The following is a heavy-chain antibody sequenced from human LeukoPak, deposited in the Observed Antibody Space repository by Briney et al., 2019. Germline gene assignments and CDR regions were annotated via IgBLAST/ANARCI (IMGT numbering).Heavy chain of an antibody. CDR2: ISGSGGST. J-gene: IGHJ4*02. V-gene: IGHV3-23*01. CDR1: GFTFSSYA. D-gene: IGHD3-10*01. Sequence: PGGSLRLSCAASGFTFSSYAMSWVRRAPGKGLEWVSAISGSGGSTYYADSVKGRFTISRDNSKNTLYLQMNSLRAEDTAVYYCXNPGRGXLXGNYWGQGTLVTVSS. CDR3: XNPGRGXLXGNY.